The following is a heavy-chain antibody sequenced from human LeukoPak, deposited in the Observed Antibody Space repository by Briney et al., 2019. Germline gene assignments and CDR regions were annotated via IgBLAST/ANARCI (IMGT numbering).Heavy chain of an antibody. CDR2: ISGSGGST. CDR3: AKLGAAAGRNWYVY. D-gene: IGHD6-13*01. V-gene: IGHV3-23*01. Sequence: PGGSLRLSCAASGFTFSSYAMSWVRQAPGKGLEWVSAISGSGGSTYYADSVKGRFTISRDNSKNTLYLQMNSLSAEDTAVYYCAKLGAAAGRNWYVYWGQGTLVTVSS. CDR1: GFTFSSYA. J-gene: IGHJ4*02.